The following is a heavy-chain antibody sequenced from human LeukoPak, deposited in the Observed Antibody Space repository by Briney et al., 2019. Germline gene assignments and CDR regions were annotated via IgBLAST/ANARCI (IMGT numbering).Heavy chain of an antibody. J-gene: IGHJ3*02. Sequence: PSETLSLTCTVSGGSISSSSYYWGWIRQPPGKGLEWIGSIYYSGSTYYNPSLTSRVTISVDTSKNQFSLKLSSVTAADTAVYYCAREYLPSHGVPAAMDAFDIWGQGTMVTVSS. CDR2: IYYSGST. CDR3: AREYLPSHGVPAAMDAFDI. V-gene: IGHV4-39*07. D-gene: IGHD2-2*01. CDR1: GGSISSSSYY.